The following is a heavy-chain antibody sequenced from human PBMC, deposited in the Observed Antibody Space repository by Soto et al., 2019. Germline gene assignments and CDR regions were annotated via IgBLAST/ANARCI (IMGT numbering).Heavy chain of an antibody. CDR2: ISYDGSNK. J-gene: IGHJ6*02. D-gene: IGHD5-18*01. V-gene: IGHV3-30*18. CDR3: AKELSRGYSYGYLPNYYGMDV. Sequence: PVGSLRLSCAASGFTFSSYGMHWVRQAPGKGLEWVAVISYDGSNKYYADSVKGRFTISRDNSKNTLYLQMNSLRAEDTAVYYCAKELSRGYSYGYLPNYYGMDVWGQGTTVTVSS. CDR1: GFTFSSYG.